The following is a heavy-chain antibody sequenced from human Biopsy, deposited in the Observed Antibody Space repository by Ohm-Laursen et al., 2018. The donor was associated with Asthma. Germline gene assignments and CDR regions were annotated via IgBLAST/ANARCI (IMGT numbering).Heavy chain of an antibody. CDR3: ARKAGSCISRTCYSLDF. D-gene: IGHD2-2*01. J-gene: IGHJ4*02. V-gene: IGHV1-69*13. CDR2: INPVFGTT. Sequence: SVKVSCKSLGGTFNTYVIGWVRKAPGQGLEWMGGINPVFGTTNYPQKFQDRVTITADDSTSTVYMELSSLRSEDTAVYYCARKAGSCISRTCYSLDFWGQGTLVTVSS. CDR1: GGTFNTYV.